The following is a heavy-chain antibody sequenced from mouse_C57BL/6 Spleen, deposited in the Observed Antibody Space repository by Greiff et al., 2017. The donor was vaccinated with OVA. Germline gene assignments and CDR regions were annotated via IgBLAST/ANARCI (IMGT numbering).Heavy chain of an antibody. CDR2: INPNNGGT. Sequence: VQLQQSGPELVKPGASVKISCKASGYTFTDYYMNWVKQSHGKSLEWIGDINPNNGGTSYNQKFKGKATLTVDKSSSTAYMELRSLTSEDSAVYYCARPHAYYYAMDYWGQGTSVTVSS. CDR3: ARPHAYYYAMDY. J-gene: IGHJ4*01. V-gene: IGHV1-26*01. CDR1: GYTFTDYY.